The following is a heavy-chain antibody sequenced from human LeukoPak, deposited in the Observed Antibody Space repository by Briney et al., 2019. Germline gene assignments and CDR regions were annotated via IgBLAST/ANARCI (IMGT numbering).Heavy chain of an antibody. Sequence: SETLSLTCAVYGGTVRGYYWSWIRQPPGKGREWIGEIHYTGATNYKPSLKSRATIPGAPPKNQASLRVSAVTAADTAVYFCARVGYSYVINDWSRTGLGAYPTKYYYHMDVWGKGTTVTVSS. D-gene: IGHD5-18*01. CDR2: IHYTGAT. CDR1: GGTVRGYY. V-gene: IGHV4-34*01. CDR3: ARVGYSYVINDWSRTGLGAYPTKYYYHMDV. J-gene: IGHJ6*03.